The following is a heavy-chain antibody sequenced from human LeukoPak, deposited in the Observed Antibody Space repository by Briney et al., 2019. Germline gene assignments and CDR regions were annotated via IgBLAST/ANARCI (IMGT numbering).Heavy chain of an antibody. CDR2: INHSGST. V-gene: IGHV4-34*01. CDR1: GGSFSGYY. Sequence: PSETLSLTCAVYGGSFSGYYWSWIRQPPGKGLEWIGEINHSGSTNYNPSLKSRVTISVDTSKNQFSLKLSSVTAADTAVYYCARGLRRVGVDYWGQGTLVTVSS. J-gene: IGHJ4*02. CDR3: ARGLRRVGVDY. D-gene: IGHD2-15*01.